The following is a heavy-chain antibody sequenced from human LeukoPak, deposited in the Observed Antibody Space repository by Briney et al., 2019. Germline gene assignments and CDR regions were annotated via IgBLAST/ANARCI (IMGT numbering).Heavy chain of an antibody. CDR2: MNPNSGNT. D-gene: IGHD4-17*01. J-gene: IGHJ6*03. CDR1: GYTFTSYD. Sequence: ASVKVSCKASGYTFTSYDINWLRQATGQGLEWMGWMNPNSGNTGYAQKFQGRVTMTRNTSISTAYMELSSLRSEDTAVYYCARSPGDYYYYYMDVWGKGTTVTVSS. CDR3: ARSPGDYYYYYMDV. V-gene: IGHV1-8*01.